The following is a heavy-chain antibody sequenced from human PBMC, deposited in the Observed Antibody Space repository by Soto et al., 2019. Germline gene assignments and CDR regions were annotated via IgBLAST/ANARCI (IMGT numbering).Heavy chain of an antibody. CDR3: AREDNWNPFVPFDY. CDR1: GFTFSSYS. CDR2: ISSSSSYI. J-gene: IGHJ4*02. D-gene: IGHD1-20*01. V-gene: IGHV3-21*01. Sequence: PGGSLRLSCAASGFTFSSYSMNWVRQAPGKGLEWVSSISSSSSYIYYADSVKGRFTISRDNAKNSLYLQMNSLRAEDTAVYYCAREDNWNPFVPFDYWGQGTLVTVSS.